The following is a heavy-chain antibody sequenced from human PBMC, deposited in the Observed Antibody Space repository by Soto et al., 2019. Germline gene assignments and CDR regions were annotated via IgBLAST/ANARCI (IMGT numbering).Heavy chain of an antibody. V-gene: IGHV1-18*01. J-gene: IGHJ5*02. CDR1: GYTFSSYG. CDR2: ISAYNGDT. Sequence: ASVKVSCKASGYTFSSYGISWVRQAPGQGLEWMGWISAYNGDTNYAQKFQGGVTMTTDTSTSTAYMELRSLRSDDTAVYYCATEGPNHRLSWGQGTLVTVSS. D-gene: IGHD3-16*02. CDR3: ATEGPNHRLS.